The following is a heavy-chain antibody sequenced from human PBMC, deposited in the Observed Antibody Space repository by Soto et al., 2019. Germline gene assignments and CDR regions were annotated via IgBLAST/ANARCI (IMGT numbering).Heavy chain of an antibody. CDR2: ISSDGSKK. CDR1: GVTFSNNG. V-gene: IGHV3-30*03. CDR3: AMDLYGGSSRFDY. D-gene: IGHD2-15*01. J-gene: IGHJ4*02. Sequence: QVQLVESGGGVVQPGRYLRVSCVASGVTFSNNGIHWVRQAPGKGLEWVAVISSDGSKKYYADSVKGRFTISRDNSKNTLYLQMNSLRAEDTAVYYCAMDLYGGSSRFDYWGQGTLVTVSS.